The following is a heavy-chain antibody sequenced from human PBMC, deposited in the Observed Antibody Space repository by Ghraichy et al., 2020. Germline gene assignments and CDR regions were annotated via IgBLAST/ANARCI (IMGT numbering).Heavy chain of an antibody. D-gene: IGHD6-6*01. CDR2: ISSSISTI. V-gene: IGHV3-48*01. CDR3: ARERGISSSGGVYYVAY. J-gene: IGHJ4*02. Sequence: GGSLRLSCAASGFTFSSYSMNWVRQAPGKGLEWVSYISSSISTIYYADSVKGRFTISRDNAKTSLYLQMNSLRAEATAVYYCARERGISSSGGVYYVAYWGQGTLGAVAS. CDR1: GFTFSSYS.